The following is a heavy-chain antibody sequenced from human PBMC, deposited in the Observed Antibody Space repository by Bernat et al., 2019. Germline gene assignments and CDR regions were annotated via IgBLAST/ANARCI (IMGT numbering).Heavy chain of an antibody. D-gene: IGHD4-17*01. Sequence: QVQLVQSGAEVKKPGASVKVSCKASGYTFTGYYMHWVRQAPGQGLEWMGWINPNSGGTNYAQKFQGWVTMTTDTSTSTAYMELRSLRSDDTAVYYCARMESDYAYYYGMDVWGQGTTVTVSS. CDR2: INPNSGGT. V-gene: IGHV1-2*04. CDR3: ARMESDYAYYYGMDV. J-gene: IGHJ6*02. CDR1: GYTFTGYY.